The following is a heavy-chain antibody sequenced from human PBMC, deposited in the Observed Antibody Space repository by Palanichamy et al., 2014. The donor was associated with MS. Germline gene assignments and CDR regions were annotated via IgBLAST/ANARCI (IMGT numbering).Heavy chain of an antibody. CDR3: ARRNTADAFDI. V-gene: IGHV4-34*01. CDR1: GGSFSGYY. D-gene: IGHD5-18*01. J-gene: IGHJ3*02. CDR2: INHSGST. Sequence: QVQLQQWGAGLLKPLETLSLTCAVYGGSFSGYYWSWIRQPPGKGLEWIGEINHSGSTNYNPSLKSRVTISVDTSKNQFSLKLSSVTAADTAVYYCARRNTADAFDIWGQGTMVTVSS.